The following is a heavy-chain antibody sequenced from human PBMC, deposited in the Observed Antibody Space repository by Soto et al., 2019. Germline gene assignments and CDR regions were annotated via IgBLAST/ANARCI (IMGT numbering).Heavy chain of an antibody. Sequence: QVQLQQWGAGLLKPSETLSLTCAVYGGSFSGYYWSWIRQPPGKGLEWIGEINHSGSTNYNPSLKIRVTISVDTSKNQFSLKLSSVTAADTAVYYCARPTRQWLGLRYYYGMDVWGQGTTVTVSS. J-gene: IGHJ6*02. CDR1: GGSFSGYY. CDR2: INHSGST. V-gene: IGHV4-34*01. CDR3: ARPTRQWLGLRYYYGMDV. D-gene: IGHD6-19*01.